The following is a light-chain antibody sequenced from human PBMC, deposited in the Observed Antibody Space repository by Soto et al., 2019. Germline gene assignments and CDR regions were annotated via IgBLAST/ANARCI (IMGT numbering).Light chain of an antibody. Sequence: DIEMTQSPSSLSAYVGDRVNITCRASQSISYYLNWYQQKPGRAPDLLMYGASSLQSGVPSRFTGSGSGTEFTLTITSLQPGDFATYYCQQTYTTPLTFDGGTKVEIK. CDR1: QSISYY. V-gene: IGKV1-39*01. CDR2: GAS. J-gene: IGKJ4*01. CDR3: QQTYTTPLT.